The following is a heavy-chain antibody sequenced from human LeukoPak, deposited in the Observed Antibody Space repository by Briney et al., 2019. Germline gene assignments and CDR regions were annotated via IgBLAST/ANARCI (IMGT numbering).Heavy chain of an antibody. CDR2: FSVTDKTT. CDR3: AKDPSVYYGDYIIR. D-gene: IGHD4-17*01. CDR1: GFTFSSYA. Sequence: GGSLRLSCAASGFTFSSYAMSWVRQAPGKGLEWASGFSVTDKTTYYADSVKGRFTISRDNSKNTLYLQMSSLRVEDTAVYCCAKDPSVYYGDYIIRWGQGTLVLVSS. J-gene: IGHJ4*02. V-gene: IGHV3-23*01.